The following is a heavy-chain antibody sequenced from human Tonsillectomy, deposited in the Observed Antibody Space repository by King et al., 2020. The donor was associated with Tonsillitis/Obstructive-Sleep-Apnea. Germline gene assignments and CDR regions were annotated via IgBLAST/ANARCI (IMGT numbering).Heavy chain of an antibody. V-gene: IGHV3-48*03. CDR2: IDSCGSSI. CDR1: GFNLTSNE. D-gene: IGHD6-19*01. Sequence: VQLVESLGGLVQPGGPLRLSCAASGFNLTSNEMNWVRQAPGKGLEWVSYIDSCGSSIYYAASMKGRFTISRDNTKNSLSLQMNTLRVVDTAVYYCATSPHVGSGWYTVYFDYSGQGALVTVSS. CDR3: ATSPHVGSGWYTVYFDY. J-gene: IGHJ4*02.